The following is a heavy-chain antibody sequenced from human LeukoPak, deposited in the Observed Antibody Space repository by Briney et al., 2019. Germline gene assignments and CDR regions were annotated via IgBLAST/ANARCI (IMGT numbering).Heavy chain of an antibody. Sequence: PGGSLRLSCAVSGFTFSNHGMHWVRQAPGKGLEWVAVISYDGSNKYYADCVKGRVTISRDNSKNTLYLQMNSLRAEDTAVYYCARYDYVWGSYRPISYYYYYMDVWGKGTTVTVSS. V-gene: IGHV3-30*03. CDR1: GFTFSNHG. J-gene: IGHJ6*03. D-gene: IGHD3-16*02. CDR2: ISYDGSNK. CDR3: ARYDYVWGSYRPISYYYYYMDV.